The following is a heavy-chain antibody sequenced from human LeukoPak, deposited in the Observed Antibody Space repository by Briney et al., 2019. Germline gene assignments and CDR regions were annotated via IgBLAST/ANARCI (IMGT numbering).Heavy chain of an antibody. CDR2: INHSGST. J-gene: IGHJ6*02. CDR3: ARRLDV. Sequence: SETLSLTCAVYGGSFSGYYWTLIRQSPGKGLGWIGEINHSGSTNYNPSLKSRVTISVDTSRNQFSLGLASVTAADTAVYYCARRLDVWGQGTTVTVSS. V-gene: IGHV4-34*01. CDR1: GGSFSGYY.